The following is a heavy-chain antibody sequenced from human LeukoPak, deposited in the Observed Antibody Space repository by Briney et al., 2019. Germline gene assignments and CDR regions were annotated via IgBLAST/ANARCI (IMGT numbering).Heavy chain of an antibody. J-gene: IGHJ4*02. D-gene: IGHD2-2*01. CDR1: GYTFAGYY. V-gene: IGHV1-2*02. Sequence: ASVKVSCKASGYTFAGYYMHWVRQAPGQGLEWMGWINPNSGGTNYAQKFQGRVTMTRDTSISTAYMELSRLRSDDTAVYYCARSQDIVVVPVVPAYYWGQGTLVTVSS. CDR2: INPNSGGT. CDR3: ARSQDIVVVPVVPAYY.